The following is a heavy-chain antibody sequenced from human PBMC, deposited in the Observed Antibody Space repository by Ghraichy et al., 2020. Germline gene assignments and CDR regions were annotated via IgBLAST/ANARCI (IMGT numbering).Heavy chain of an antibody. CDR3: ARRLYGITPAYYYGMDV. J-gene: IGHJ6*02. V-gene: IGHV3-66*04. CDR1: GFTVSTKY. CDR2: IYDGGTT. D-gene: IGHD3-16*01. Sequence: GGSLRLSCAASGFTVSTKYMSWVRQAPGKGLEWVSVIYDGGTTYYIDSVKGRFTISRDNSRNTLYLQMNSLTDEDAAVYYCARRLYGITPAYYYGMDVGGQGTTVTVSS.